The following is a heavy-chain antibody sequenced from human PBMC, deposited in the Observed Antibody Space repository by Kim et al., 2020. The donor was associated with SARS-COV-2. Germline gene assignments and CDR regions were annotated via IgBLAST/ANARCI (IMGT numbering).Heavy chain of an antibody. Sequence: GGSLRLSCAASGFIFTSYIMNWVRQAPGKGLQWIAAVNSNGDTTYYADSVRGRFTISRDNSKNTLYLQMISLRAEDTAIYYCAQGLSSGPYWGQGTLVTVSS. J-gene: IGHJ4*02. CDR2: VNSNGDTT. CDR3: AQGLSSGPY. CDR1: GFIFTSYI. D-gene: IGHD3-10*01. V-gene: IGHV3-23*01.